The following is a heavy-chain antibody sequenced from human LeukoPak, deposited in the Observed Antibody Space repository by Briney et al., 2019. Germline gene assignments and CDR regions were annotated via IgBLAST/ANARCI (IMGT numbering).Heavy chain of an antibody. V-gene: IGHV3-33*01. CDR3: ARCPSRWYFDL. CDR2: IWYDGSNK. CDR1: GFTFSSYG. D-gene: IGHD4-17*01. J-gene: IGHJ2*01. Sequence: GGSLRLSCAASGFTFSSYGMHWVRQAPGKGLEWVAVIWYDGSNKYYADSVKGRFTISRDNSKNTLYLQMNSLRAEDTAVYYRARCPSRWYFDLWGRGTLVTVSS.